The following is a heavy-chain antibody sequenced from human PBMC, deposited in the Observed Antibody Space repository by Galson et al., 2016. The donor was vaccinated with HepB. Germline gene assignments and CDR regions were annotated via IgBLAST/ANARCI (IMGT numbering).Heavy chain of an antibody. CDR3: TRAIASRLPFDY. D-gene: IGHD2-21*01. Sequence: SLRLSCAASGYTSSDYYMSWIRQAPGKGLEWVSIIYSGGYTYYADSVKGRFNISRDNSKNTVSLQINSLRVEDTAVYYCTRAIASRLPFDYWGQGTLVTVSS. V-gene: IGHV3-66*01. CDR2: IYSGGYT. CDR1: GYTSSDYY. J-gene: IGHJ4*02.